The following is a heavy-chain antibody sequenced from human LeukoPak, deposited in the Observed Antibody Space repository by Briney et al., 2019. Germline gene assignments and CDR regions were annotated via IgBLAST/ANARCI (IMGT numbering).Heavy chain of an antibody. Sequence: PGGSLRLSCAASGFTFSSYAMHWVRQAPGKGLEWVAVISYDGSNKYYADSVKGRFTISRDNSKNTLYLQMNSLRAEDTAVYYCAKVATTVTTRNYYFDYWGQGTLVTVSS. CDR3: AKVATTVTTRNYYFDY. J-gene: IGHJ4*02. D-gene: IGHD4-17*01. V-gene: IGHV3-30-3*01. CDR2: ISYDGSNK. CDR1: GFTFSSYA.